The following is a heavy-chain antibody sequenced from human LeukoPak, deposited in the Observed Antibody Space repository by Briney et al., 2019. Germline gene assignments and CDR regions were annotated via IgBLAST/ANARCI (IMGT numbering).Heavy chain of an antibody. CDR3: ARGRLTGIAVAGTGYYYYYYYMDV. CDR1: GGSFSGYY. J-gene: IGHJ6*03. D-gene: IGHD6-19*01. V-gene: IGHV4-34*01. Sequence: PSETLSLTCPVYGGSFSGYYWSWIRQPPGKGLEWIGEINHSGSTNYNPSLKSRVTISVDTSKNQFSLKLSSVTAADTAVYYCARGRLTGIAVAGTGYYYYYYYMDVWGKGTTVTVSS. CDR2: INHSGST.